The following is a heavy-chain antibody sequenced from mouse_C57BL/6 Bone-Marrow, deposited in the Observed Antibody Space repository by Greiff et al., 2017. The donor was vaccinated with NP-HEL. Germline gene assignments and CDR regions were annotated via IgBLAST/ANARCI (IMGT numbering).Heavy chain of an antibody. Sequence: EVQRVESGGGLVQPGGSLKLSCAASGFTFSDYGMAWVRQAPRKGPEWVAFISNLAYSIYYADTVTGRFTISRENAKNTLYLEMSSLRSEDTAMYYCARRKGYYGSRDWYFDVWGTGTTVTVSS. D-gene: IGHD1-1*01. CDR2: ISNLAYSI. CDR1: GFTFSDYG. V-gene: IGHV5-15*04. CDR3: ARRKGYYGSRDWYFDV. J-gene: IGHJ1*03.